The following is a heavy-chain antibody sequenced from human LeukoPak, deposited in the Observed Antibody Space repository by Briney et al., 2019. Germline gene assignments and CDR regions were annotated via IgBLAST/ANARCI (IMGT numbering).Heavy chain of an antibody. D-gene: IGHD2-15*01. CDR2: IVPIIGTA. V-gene: IGHV1-69*13. Sequence: APVKVSCKASGGTFHSYIVTWVRQAPGQGLEWMGGIVPIIGTANYAQKFQGRVTITADDSTSTAYMELRSLRSEDTAIYYCARDQRPSCLGGICYSGDYWGQGTLVTVTS. J-gene: IGHJ4*02. CDR1: GGTFHSYI. CDR3: ARDQRPSCLGGICYSGDY.